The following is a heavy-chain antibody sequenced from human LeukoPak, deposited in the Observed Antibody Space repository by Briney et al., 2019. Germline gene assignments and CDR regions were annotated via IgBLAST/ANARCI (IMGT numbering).Heavy chain of an antibody. Sequence: GGSLRLSCAASGFTFSSYWMSWVRQAPGKGLEWVANIKQDGSEKYYVDPVKGRFTISRDNAKNSLYLQMNSLRAEDTAVYYCARDAIAAAGGNWFHPWGQGTLVTVSS. CDR1: GFTFSSYW. CDR3: ARDAIAAAGGNWFHP. D-gene: IGHD6-13*01. V-gene: IGHV3-7*03. CDR2: IKQDGSEK. J-gene: IGHJ5*02.